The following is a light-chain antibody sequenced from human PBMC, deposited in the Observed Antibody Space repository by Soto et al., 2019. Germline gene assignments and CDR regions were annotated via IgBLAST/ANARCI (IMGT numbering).Light chain of an antibody. CDR2: DAS. Sequence: ETVLTQSPATLSLSPGERATLSCRASRRVSSYLAWYQQKAGQAPMLLIYDASNRAAGTPPTFSGRGSGTDFTISSMRLEHVDSADYHCRQRDNWPWTFGQGTRLEIK. CDR3: RQRDNWPWT. V-gene: IGKV3-11*01. CDR1: RRVSSY. J-gene: IGKJ5*01.